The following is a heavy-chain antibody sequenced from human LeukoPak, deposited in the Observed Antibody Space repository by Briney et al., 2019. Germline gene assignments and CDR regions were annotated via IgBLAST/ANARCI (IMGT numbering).Heavy chain of an antibody. CDR2: IYYSGST. Sequence: TSETLSLTCTVSGGSISSYYWSWIRQPPGKGLEWIGYIYYSGSTNYNPSLKSRVTISVATSKNQFSLKLSSVTAADTAVYYCARHSRGYDFPATYYYYDYMDVWGKGTTVTVSS. CDR3: ARHSRGYDFPATYYYYDYMDV. V-gene: IGHV4-59*08. D-gene: IGHD5-12*01. CDR1: GGSISSYY. J-gene: IGHJ6*03.